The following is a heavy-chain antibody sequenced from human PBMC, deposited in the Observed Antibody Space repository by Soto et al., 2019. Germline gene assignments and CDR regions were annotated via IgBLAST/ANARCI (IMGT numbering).Heavy chain of an antibody. CDR1: GGSISNGDYS. J-gene: IGHJ4*02. D-gene: IGHD6-25*01. V-gene: IGHV4-30-4*01. CDR3: GSGGGQKGLDV. Sequence: PSETLSLTCTVSGGSISNGDYSWSWIRQPPGKGLEWIGYIYCSGNNYHNPSLKIRLTISEATSRNQFSLKMSLVTAADPVVYYCGSGGGQKGLDVWGQGTLVTVSS. CDR2: IYCSGNN.